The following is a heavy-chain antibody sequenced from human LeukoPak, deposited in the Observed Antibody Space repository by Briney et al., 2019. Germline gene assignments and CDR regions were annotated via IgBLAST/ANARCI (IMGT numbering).Heavy chain of an antibody. V-gene: IGHV4-31*03. J-gene: IGHJ4*02. CDR2: IYYSGST. Sequence: SETLSLTCTVSGGSISSGGYYWRWIRQHPGKGLEWIGYIYYSGSTYYNPSLKSRVTISVDTSKNQFSLKLSSVTGADTAVYYCAGRRKTHLDYWGQGTLVTVSS. CDR1: GGSISSGGYY. CDR3: AGRRKTHLDY.